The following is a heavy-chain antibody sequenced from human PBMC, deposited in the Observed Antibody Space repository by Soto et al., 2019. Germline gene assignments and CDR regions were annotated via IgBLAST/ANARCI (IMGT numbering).Heavy chain of an antibody. V-gene: IGHV3-64D*06. CDR2: ISSDGRPT. J-gene: IGHJ4*02. CDR3: VKDRYIDY. Sequence: GGSLRLSCSVSGFTFSSYAMHWVRQAPGKGLEYVSSISSDGRPTHYADSVKGRFTISRDNSKNTLYLQMSSLRPEDTAIYYCVKDRYIDYWGQGTLVTVSS. CDR1: GFTFSSYA.